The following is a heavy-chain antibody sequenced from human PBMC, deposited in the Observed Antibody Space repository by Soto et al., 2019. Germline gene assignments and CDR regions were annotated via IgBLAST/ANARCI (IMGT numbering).Heavy chain of an antibody. V-gene: IGHV4-4*02. CDR3: ARAYYDYVWGSYRLDY. CDR2: IYHSGST. J-gene: IGHJ4*02. CDR1: GGSISSSNW. D-gene: IGHD3-16*02. Sequence: SETLSLTCAVSGGSISSSNWWSWVRQPPGKGLEWIGEIYHSGSTNYNPSLKSRVTISVDKSKNQFSLKLSSVTAADTAVYYCARAYYDYVWGSYRLDYWGQGTLVTVSS.